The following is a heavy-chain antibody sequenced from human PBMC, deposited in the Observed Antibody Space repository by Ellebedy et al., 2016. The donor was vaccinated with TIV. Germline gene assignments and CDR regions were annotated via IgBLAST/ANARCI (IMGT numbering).Heavy chain of an antibody. CDR2: VHYRGSS. D-gene: IGHD3-22*01. V-gene: IGHV4-59*02. CDR1: GGSVTNYY. Sequence: SETLSLXCSVSGGSVTNYYWTWIRQPPGKGLEWIGFVHYRGSSNYNPSLKSRATISLDTSKKQFSLTVSSVTAEDTAVYYCAGDRMYYYDSSGSYSYYAMDVWGQGTTVTVSS. CDR3: AGDRMYYYDSSGSYSYYAMDV. J-gene: IGHJ6*02.